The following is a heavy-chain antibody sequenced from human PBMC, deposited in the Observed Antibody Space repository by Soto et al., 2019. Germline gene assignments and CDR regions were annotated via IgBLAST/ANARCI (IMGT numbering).Heavy chain of an antibody. J-gene: IGHJ4*02. CDR1: GYSYTNYW. CDR3: ARLAVGDSSAYYSCLDY. V-gene: IGHV5-51*01. Sequence: GGSLKISCTGSGYSYTNYWIGWVRQMPGKGVEWVGIIYPGDSDTRYCPSFQGQVTLSADKSTSTAYLQWSSLKASDTAMYYCARLAVGDSSAYYSCLDYWGQGTLVTVSS. D-gene: IGHD3-22*01. CDR2: IYPGDSDT.